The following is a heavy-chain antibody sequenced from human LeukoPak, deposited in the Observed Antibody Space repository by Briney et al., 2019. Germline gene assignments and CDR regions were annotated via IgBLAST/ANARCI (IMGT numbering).Heavy chain of an antibody. D-gene: IGHD2-2*01. CDR1: GFTFDDYA. V-gene: IGHV3-9*01. CDR2: ISWNSGSI. CDR3: ARRDQVFDY. Sequence: ALRLSCAASGFTFDDYAMHWVRQAPRKGLEWVSSISWNSGSIGYADSVKGRFTISRDNAKNSLFLQVNSLRAEDTAVYYCARRDQVFDYWGQGTLVTVSS. J-gene: IGHJ4*02.